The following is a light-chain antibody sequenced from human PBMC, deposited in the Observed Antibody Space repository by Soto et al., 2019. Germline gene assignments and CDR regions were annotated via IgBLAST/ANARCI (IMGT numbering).Light chain of an antibody. CDR3: SSYAGSNTVV. Sequence: QSALTQPPSASGSPGQSVTISCTGTSIGVGGYNCVFWYQQQSGKAPKLMIYEVTKRPSGVPDRFSGSKSGNTASLTVSGLQAEDEADYYCSSYAGSNTVVFGGGTKLTVL. CDR1: SIGVGGYNC. CDR2: EVT. J-gene: IGLJ2*01. V-gene: IGLV2-8*01.